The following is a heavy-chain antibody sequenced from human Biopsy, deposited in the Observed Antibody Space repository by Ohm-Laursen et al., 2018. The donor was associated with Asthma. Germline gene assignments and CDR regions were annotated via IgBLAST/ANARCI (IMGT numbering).Heavy chain of an antibody. V-gene: IGHV3-30*01. J-gene: IGHJ4*02. D-gene: IGHD1-26*01. Sequence: SLRLSCAASGFSFSNFAIHWVRQAPGKGLEWVGVISKDASTQDYADSVKGRFTMARDNSKNTLDLQMNSLREEDTAVYSCARDRRAIGNYLDSWGQGTLVTVSS. CDR3: ARDRRAIGNYLDS. CDR1: GFSFSNFA. CDR2: ISKDASTQ.